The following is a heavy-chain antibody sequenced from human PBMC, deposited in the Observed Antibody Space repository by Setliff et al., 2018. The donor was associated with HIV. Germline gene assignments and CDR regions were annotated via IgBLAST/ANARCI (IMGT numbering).Heavy chain of an antibody. Sequence: ASVKVSCKASGYSFADYAMNWVRQAPRQGLEWMGYINTNTGNPTYAQGFTGRYVFSFDTSVTTAYLQITGLRTEDTAVYFCARGGTHYDFWSGYRLGYFDLWGRGTLVTVSS. J-gene: IGHJ2*01. V-gene: IGHV7-4-1*02. CDR1: GYSFADYA. CDR2: INTNTGNP. D-gene: IGHD3-3*01. CDR3: ARGGTHYDFWSGYRLGYFDL.